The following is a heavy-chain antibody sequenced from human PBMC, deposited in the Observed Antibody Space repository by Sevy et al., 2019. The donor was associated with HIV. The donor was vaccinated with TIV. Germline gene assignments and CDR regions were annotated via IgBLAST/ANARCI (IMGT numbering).Heavy chain of an antibody. J-gene: IGHJ4*02. CDR2: VDHSGGT. Sequence: SETLSLTCAVYGESVSSSYWTWIRQPPGGGLDWVGEVDHSGGTSYNPSLKSRATVSPDTSKRQFSLKLNSVTAADTAVYFCARGRSPKRLPLLYSGYEHMTAHFFDYWGQGALVTVSS. D-gene: IGHD5-12*01. CDR1: GESVSSSY. CDR3: ARGRSPKRLPLLYSGYEHMTAHFFDY. V-gene: IGHV4-34*01.